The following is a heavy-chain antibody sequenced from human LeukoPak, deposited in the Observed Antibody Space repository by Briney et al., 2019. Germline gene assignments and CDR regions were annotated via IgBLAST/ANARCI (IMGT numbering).Heavy chain of an antibody. D-gene: IGHD6-19*01. CDR1: GFTFSSYG. CDR2: ISSSSSYI. J-gene: IGHJ4*02. V-gene: IGHV3-21*01. Sequence: PGGPLRLSCAASGFTFSSYGMTWVRQAPGKGLEWFSSISSSSSYIYYADSVKCRFTISRDNAKNSLYLQMNSLRAEDTAVYYCASAVRDLGIAVAGTDYWGQGTLVTVSS. CDR3: ASAVRDLGIAVAGTDY.